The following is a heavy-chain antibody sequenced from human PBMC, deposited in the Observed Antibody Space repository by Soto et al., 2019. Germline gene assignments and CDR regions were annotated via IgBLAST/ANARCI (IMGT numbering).Heavy chain of an antibody. J-gene: IGHJ5*02. CDR3: ARVGGINWFDP. V-gene: IGHV4-31*03. CDR2: IYYSGST. Sequence: QVQLQESGPGLVKPSQTLSLTCTVSGGSISSGGYYWSWIRQHPGKGLEWIGYIYYSGSTYYNPSPKSRVTISGATSMDQFSLKLGSVTDADTAVYYCARVGGINWFDPWCQGTLVTVSS. CDR1: GGSISSGGYY. D-gene: IGHD3-16*01.